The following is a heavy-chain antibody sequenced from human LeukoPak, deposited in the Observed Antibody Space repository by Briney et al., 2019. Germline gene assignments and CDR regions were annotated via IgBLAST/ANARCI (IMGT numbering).Heavy chain of an antibody. CDR1: GGSFSGYY. Sequence: SETLSLTCAVYGGSFSGYYWSWIRQPPGKGLEWIGEINHSGSTNYNPSLKSRVTISVDTPKNQFSLKLSSVAAADTAVYYCARVLVATISYYYYYMDVWGKGTTVTVSS. CDR3: ARVLVATISYYYYYMDV. CDR2: INHSGST. J-gene: IGHJ6*03. V-gene: IGHV4-34*01. D-gene: IGHD5-12*01.